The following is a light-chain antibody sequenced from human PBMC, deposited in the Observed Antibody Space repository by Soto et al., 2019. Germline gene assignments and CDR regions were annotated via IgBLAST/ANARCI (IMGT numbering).Light chain of an antibody. J-gene: IGKJ2*01. V-gene: IGKV1-5*03. Sequence: DIQMTQSPSTLSASVGDRVTITCRASQSLSSWLAWYQQKPGKAPNLLIYKASSLESGVPSMFSGSGSGTEFTLTISSLQPDDFATYYCQQYNSFPYTFGQGTKLEIK. CDR2: KAS. CDR3: QQYNSFPYT. CDR1: QSLSSW.